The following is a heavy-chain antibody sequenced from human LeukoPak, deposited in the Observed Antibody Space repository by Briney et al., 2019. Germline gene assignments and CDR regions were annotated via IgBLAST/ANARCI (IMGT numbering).Heavy chain of an antibody. CDR3: ARGGWYFDY. Sequence: GGSLRLSCAASGFTVSSTYIRWVRQAPGRGLELVAYIKQDGSEKYYVDSVKGRFTISRDNSKNSLYLQMNSLRAEDTAVYYCARGGWYFDYWGQGTLVTVSS. V-gene: IGHV3-7*04. CDR1: GFTVSSTY. D-gene: IGHD6-19*01. J-gene: IGHJ4*02. CDR2: IKQDGSEK.